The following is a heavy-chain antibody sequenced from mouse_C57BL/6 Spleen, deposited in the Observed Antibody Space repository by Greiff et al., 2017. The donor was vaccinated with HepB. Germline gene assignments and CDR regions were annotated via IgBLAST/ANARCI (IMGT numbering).Heavy chain of an antibody. J-gene: IGHJ4*01. CDR3: ARYDHDEGDYYAMDY. CDR2: INPGSGGT. V-gene: IGHV1-54*01. D-gene: IGHD2-4*01. Sequence: VQLQESGAELVRPGTSVKVSCKASGYAFTNYLIEWVKQRPGQGLEWIGVINPGSGGTNYNEKFKGKATLTADKSSSTAYMQLSSLTSEDSAVYFCARYDHDEGDYYAMDYWGQGTSVTVSS. CDR1: GYAFTNYL.